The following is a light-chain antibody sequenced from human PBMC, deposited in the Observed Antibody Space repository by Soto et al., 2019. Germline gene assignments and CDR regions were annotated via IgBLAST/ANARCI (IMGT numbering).Light chain of an antibody. CDR2: DAS. V-gene: IGKV3-20*01. J-gene: IGKJ1*01. Sequence: EMVLTQSPATMSLSPGDRATLSCRASQTVTSNFLAWYQQNPGQAPRLLIYDASRRATGIPDRFSGSGSGTDFTVTISRLEHEDFVVYYCQHYSSSLQTFGQGTRVEVK. CDR1: QTVTSNF. CDR3: QHYSSSLQT.